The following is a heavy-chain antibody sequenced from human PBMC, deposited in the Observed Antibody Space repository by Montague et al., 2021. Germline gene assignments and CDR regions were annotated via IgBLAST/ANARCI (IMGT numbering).Heavy chain of an antibody. CDR2: VYYSGTT. CDR1: GDSINGWY. CDR3: ARQGFYVGGGFFI. D-gene: IGHD2-15*01. J-gene: IGHJ4*02. V-gene: IGHV4-59*01. Sequence: SETLSLTCSVSGDSINGWYWSWIRQPPGKGLEWIGSVYYSGTTNYNPSLKSRLTISADTSKNQFSLKVNSVTAADTAVYYCARQGFYVGGGFFIWGLGTLVTVSS.